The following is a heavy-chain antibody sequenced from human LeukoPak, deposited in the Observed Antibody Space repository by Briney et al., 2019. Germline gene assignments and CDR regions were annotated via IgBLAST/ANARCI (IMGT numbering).Heavy chain of an antibody. D-gene: IGHD6-13*01. CDR3: AKDFPEYSSSWYLE. J-gene: IGHJ4*02. CDR2: LSDGGDRT. CDR1: GFTFSNYA. V-gene: IGHV3-23*01. Sequence: GGSLRLFCAASGFTFSNYAMRWVRQAAGKGLEWVSGLSDGGDRTYYADSVKSLITTSRDNSKNTVYLQMNSLRAEDTAVYYCAKDFPEYSSSWYLEWGQGTLVTVSS.